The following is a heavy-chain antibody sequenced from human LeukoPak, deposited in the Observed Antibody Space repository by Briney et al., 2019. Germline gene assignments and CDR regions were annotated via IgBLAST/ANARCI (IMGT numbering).Heavy chain of an antibody. J-gene: IGHJ4*02. V-gene: IGHV5-51*01. CDR2: IFPSDSDT. CDR3: AKVRGTGGFVIDY. D-gene: IGHD2-8*02. CDR1: GYSFTSYW. Sequence: GESLQISCKDSGYSFTSYWIGWVRQPPGKGLEWMGIIFPSDSDTRYSPSFQGQVTISADKSVSTAYLQWSSLKASDTAMYYCAKVRGTGGFVIDYWGQGTLVTVSS.